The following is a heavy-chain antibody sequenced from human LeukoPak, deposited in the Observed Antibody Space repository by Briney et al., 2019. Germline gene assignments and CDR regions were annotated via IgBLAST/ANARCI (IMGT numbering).Heavy chain of an antibody. Sequence: SETLSLTCTVSGGSMSPYHWGWIRQPPGKGLEWTGYIYYSGSTNYNPSLKSQVTISLDTSKNQFSLKLSSVTAADTAVYYCAGHHPRNTVDFWGQGTLVTVSS. CDR1: GGSMSPYH. CDR3: AGHHPRNTVDF. J-gene: IGHJ4*02. D-gene: IGHD2/OR15-2a*01. CDR2: IYYSGST. V-gene: IGHV4-59*08.